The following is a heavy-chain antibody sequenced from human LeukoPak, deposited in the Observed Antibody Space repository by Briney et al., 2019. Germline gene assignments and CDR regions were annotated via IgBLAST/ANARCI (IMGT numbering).Heavy chain of an antibody. D-gene: IGHD5-18*01. CDR3: ARHIRGYSYDY. CDR2: IDPGDSYN. Sequence: GESLTISCQGSGSSFSTYWISWVRQLPGKGLEWMGRIDPGDSYNDYSPSFQGQVTISADKSISTAYLQWSSLKASDTAIYYCARHIRGYSYDYWGQGTLVTVSS. J-gene: IGHJ4*02. V-gene: IGHV5-10-1*04. CDR1: GSSFSTYW.